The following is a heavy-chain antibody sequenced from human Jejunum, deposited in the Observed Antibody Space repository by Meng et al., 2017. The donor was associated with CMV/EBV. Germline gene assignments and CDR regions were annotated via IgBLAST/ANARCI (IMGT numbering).Heavy chain of an antibody. J-gene: IGHJ4*02. CDR3: ARFYCSSTSCPHVLFDY. Sequence: GQRVQSGGEVKKPGASVKVSCEASVFIFTSYAISWVRQAPGQGLQYMGWISAYNGNTNYAQELQGRVTMTTDTSTSTAYMELRSLRFDDTAVYYCARFYCSSTSCPHVLFDYWGQGTLVTVSS. D-gene: IGHD2-2*01. V-gene: IGHV1-18*01. CDR1: VFIFTSYA. CDR2: ISAYNGNT.